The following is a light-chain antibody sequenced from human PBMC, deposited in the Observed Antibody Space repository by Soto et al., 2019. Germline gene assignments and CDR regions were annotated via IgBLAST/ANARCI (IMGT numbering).Light chain of an antibody. CDR2: ENT. V-gene: IGLV2-23*02. CDR1: SSDVGSYDL. CDR3: CSYAGTTAFEV. Sequence: QSALTQPASVSGSPGQSITFSCTGTSSDVGSYDLVSWYQHHPGKAPRLMIYENTQRPSGVSNRFSGSKSGNTASLTISGLRAEDEADYYCCSYAGTTAFEVFGTGTKVTAL. J-gene: IGLJ1*01.